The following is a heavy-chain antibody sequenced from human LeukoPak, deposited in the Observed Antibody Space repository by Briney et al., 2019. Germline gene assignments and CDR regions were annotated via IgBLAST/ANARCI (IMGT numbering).Heavy chain of an antibody. CDR2: IYTSGST. Sequence: SETLSLTCTVSGGSISSYYWSWIRQPAGKGLEWIGRIYTSGSTNYNPSLKSRVTMSVDTSKNQFSLKLSSVTAADTAVYYCARAATYYYGPGSQAYYYYYMDVWGKGTTVTISS. D-gene: IGHD3-10*01. CDR1: GGSISSYY. V-gene: IGHV4-4*07. J-gene: IGHJ6*03. CDR3: ARAATYYYGPGSQAYYYYYMDV.